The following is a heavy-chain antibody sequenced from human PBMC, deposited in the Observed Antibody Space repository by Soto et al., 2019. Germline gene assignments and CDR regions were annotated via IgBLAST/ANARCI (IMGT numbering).Heavy chain of an antibody. CDR2: ISSSSSAI. Sequence: LRLSCAASGFTFSTYAMNWIRQFPGRGLEWVSYISSSSSAIDYADSVKGRFTVSRDNAKNSLYLQMNSLRDEDMAVYYCASDRSLGSNWYYYLESWGQGTLVTVSS. V-gene: IGHV3-48*02. D-gene: IGHD3-16*01. CDR1: GFTFSTYA. J-gene: IGHJ4*02. CDR3: ASDRSLGSNWYYYLES.